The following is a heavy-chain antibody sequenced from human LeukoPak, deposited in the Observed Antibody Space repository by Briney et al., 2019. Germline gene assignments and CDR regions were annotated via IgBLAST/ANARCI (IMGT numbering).Heavy chain of an antibody. CDR1: GGSISSYY. Sequence: TSETLSLTCTVSGGSISSYYWSWIRQPPGKGLEWIGYIYYSGSTNYNPSLKSRVTISVDTSKNQFSLKLSSVTAADTAVYYCARGGGSGSYFGYYYGMDVWGQGTTVTVSS. CDR3: ARGGGSGSYFGYYYGMDV. D-gene: IGHD3-10*01. V-gene: IGHV4-59*01. CDR2: IYYSGST. J-gene: IGHJ6*02.